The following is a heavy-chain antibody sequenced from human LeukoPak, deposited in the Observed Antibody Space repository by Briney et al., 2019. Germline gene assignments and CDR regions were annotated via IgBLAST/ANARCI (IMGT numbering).Heavy chain of an antibody. CDR2: ISGSGGST. Sequence: PGGSLRLSCAASGFTFSSYALSWVRQAPGKGLEWVSAISGSGGSTYYADSVKGRFTISRDNSKNTLYLQMNSLRAEDTAVYYCAKDSPSVSQEYPFDYWGQGTLVTVSS. J-gene: IGHJ4*02. CDR1: GFTFSSYA. D-gene: IGHD2-2*01. V-gene: IGHV3-23*01. CDR3: AKDSPSVSQEYPFDY.